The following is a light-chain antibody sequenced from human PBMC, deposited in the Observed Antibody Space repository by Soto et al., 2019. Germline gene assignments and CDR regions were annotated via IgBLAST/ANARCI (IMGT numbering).Light chain of an antibody. CDR2: GNS. Sequence: QSALTQPPSVSGAPGQRVTISCTGSSSNIGAGYDVHWYQQLPGTAPKLLIYGNSNRPSGVPDRFSGSKSGTSASLAITGLQAEDEADYYCPSYDSSLSGFYVFVTGTKVTVL. CDR3: PSYDSSLSGFYV. J-gene: IGLJ1*01. CDR1: SSNIGAGYD. V-gene: IGLV1-40*01.